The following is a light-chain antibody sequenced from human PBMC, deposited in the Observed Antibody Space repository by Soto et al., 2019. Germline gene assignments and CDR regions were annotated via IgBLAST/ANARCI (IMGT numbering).Light chain of an antibody. J-gene: IGLJ3*02. V-gene: IGLV2-14*01. CDR3: SSYTGGNTYWI. CDR2: EVS. Sequence: QSALTQPASVSGSLGQSITISCTGTSSDIGAYNYVSWYQQHPGKAPKVIIFEVSNRPSGVSNRFSGSKSGNTASLTISGLQPEDEADYRCSSYTGGNTYWIFGGGTKLTVL. CDR1: SSDIGAYNY.